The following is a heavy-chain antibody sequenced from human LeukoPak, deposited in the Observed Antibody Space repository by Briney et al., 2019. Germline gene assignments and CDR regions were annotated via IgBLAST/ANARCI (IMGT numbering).Heavy chain of an antibody. CDR2: IWYDGSNK. V-gene: IGHV3-33*01. Sequence: PGRSLRLSCAASGFTFSSYGMHWVRQAPGKGLEWVAVIWYDGSNKYYADSVKGRFTISRDNSKNTLYLQMNSLRAEDTAVYYCARGYSSGDLLYYYGMDVWGQRTTVTVSS. CDR3: ARGYSSGDLLYYYGMDV. CDR1: GFTFSSYG. J-gene: IGHJ6*02. D-gene: IGHD3-10*01.